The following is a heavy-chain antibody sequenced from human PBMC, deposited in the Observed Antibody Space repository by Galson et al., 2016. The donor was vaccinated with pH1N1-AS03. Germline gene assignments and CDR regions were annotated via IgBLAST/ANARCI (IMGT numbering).Heavy chain of an antibody. CDR1: GYIFTGFY. V-gene: IGHV1-2*04. J-gene: IGHJ6*02. CDR2: INPNSGDT. Sequence: SVKVSCKASGYIFTGFYVHWVRQAPGQGLEWMGWINPNSGDTNYAQKFQAWVTMTGDTSISTAYMELYGLKSDDTAVYYCARDPRGPCSSATCATTYYFGMDVWGQGTTVIVSS. CDR3: ARDPRGPCSSATCATTYYFGMDV. D-gene: IGHD1-26*01.